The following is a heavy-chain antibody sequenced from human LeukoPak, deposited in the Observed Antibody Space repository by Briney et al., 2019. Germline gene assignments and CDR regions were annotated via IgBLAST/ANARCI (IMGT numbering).Heavy chain of an antibody. CDR2: IKSKTDGGTT. V-gene: IGHV3-15*01. CDR1: GFTFSNAW. CDR3: TTSPSYYDFWSGYLYYFDY. J-gene: IGHJ4*02. D-gene: IGHD3-3*01. Sequence: GGSLRLSCAASGFTFSNAWMSWVRQAPGKGLEWVGRIKSKTDGGTTDYAAPVKGRFTISRDDSKNTLYLQMNSLKTEDTAVYYCTTSPSYYDFWSGYLYYFDYWGQGTLVTVSS.